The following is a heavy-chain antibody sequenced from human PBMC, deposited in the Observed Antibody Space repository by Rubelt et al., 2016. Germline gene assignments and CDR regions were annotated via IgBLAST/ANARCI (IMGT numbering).Heavy chain of an antibody. D-gene: IGHD6-19*01. J-gene: IGHJ4*02. CDR3: VRAGSSGPPPL. V-gene: IGHV4-34*01. CDR2: INHSGST. CDR1: GGSFSGYY. Sequence: QVQLQQWGTGLLKPSETLSLTCAVHGGSFSGYYWSWIRQPPGKGLEWIGEINHSGSTNYNPSLKSRVTLSLDTSKSQFSLKLSSVTAADTGVYFCVRAGSSGPPPLWGPGTLVTVSS.